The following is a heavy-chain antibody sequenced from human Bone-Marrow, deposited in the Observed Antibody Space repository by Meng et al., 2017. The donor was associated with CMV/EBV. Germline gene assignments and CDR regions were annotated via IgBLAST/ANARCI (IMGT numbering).Heavy chain of an antibody. V-gene: IGHV2-26*01. Sequence: SGPTLVKPTETLTLTCTVSGFSLSNARMGVSWIRQPPGKALEWLAHIFSNDEKSYSTSLKSRLTISKDTSKSQVVPTMTNMDPVDTATYYCARISTLKYCSSTSCYPGGWFDPWGQGTLVTVSS. CDR2: IFSNDEK. J-gene: IGHJ5*02. D-gene: IGHD2-2*01. CDR1: GFSLSNARMG. CDR3: ARISTLKYCSSTSCYPGGWFDP.